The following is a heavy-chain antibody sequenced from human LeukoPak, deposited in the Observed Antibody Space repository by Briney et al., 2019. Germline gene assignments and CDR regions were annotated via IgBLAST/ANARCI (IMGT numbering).Heavy chain of an antibody. CDR3: ARDSGYDSLDY. J-gene: IGHJ4*02. D-gene: IGHD5-12*01. CDR1: GYTFTGYY. Sequence: VASVKVSCKASGYTFTGYYMHWVRQAPGQGLEWMGWINPNSGGANYAQKFQGRVTMTRDTSISTAYMDLSRLRSDDTAVYYCARDSGYDSLDYWGQGTLVTVSS. CDR2: INPNSGGA. V-gene: IGHV1-2*02.